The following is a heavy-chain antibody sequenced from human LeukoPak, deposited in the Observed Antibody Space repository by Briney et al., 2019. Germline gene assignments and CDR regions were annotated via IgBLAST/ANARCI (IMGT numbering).Heavy chain of an antibody. D-gene: IGHD5-24*01. V-gene: IGHV1-3*01. J-gene: IGHJ4*02. CDR2: INAGNGYT. Sequence: ASVKVSCKASGYTFTTYTMHWVRQAPGQRFEWMGWINAGNGYTEYSQKFQDRVTITRHTSASTAYMELSSLRSEDTAVYYCAREGGSDGYNSNFYYWGQGTLVTVSS. CDR1: GYTFTTYT. CDR3: AREGGSDGYNSNFYY.